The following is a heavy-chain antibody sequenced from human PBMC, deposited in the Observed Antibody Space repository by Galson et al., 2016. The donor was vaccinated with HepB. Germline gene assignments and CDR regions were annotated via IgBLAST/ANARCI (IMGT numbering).Heavy chain of an antibody. CDR3: ARGRSGWYWNWFDP. Sequence: CAISGDSVSNYSVGWNWFRQSPSRGLEWLGRTYYRSKWYNDYALSVKGRISIDPDTARNQFSLQLHSVNSEDTAVYYCARGRSGWYWNWFDPWGQGTLVTVSS. CDR1: GDSVSNYSVG. J-gene: IGHJ5*02. D-gene: IGHD6-19*01. V-gene: IGHV6-1*01. CDR2: TYYRSKWYN.